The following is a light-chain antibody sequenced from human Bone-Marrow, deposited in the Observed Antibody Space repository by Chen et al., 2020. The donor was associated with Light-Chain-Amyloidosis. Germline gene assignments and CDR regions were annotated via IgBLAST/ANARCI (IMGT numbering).Light chain of an antibody. V-gene: IGKV1-5*03. Sequence: DIQMTQSHSTLSASVGDIVTITSRASQSISSWLAWYQQKPGKAPKLLIYKAPSLESGVPSRFSGSGSGTEFTLTISSLQPDDFATYYCQQYNSYLWTFGQGTKVEIK. J-gene: IGKJ1*01. CDR3: QQYNSYLWT. CDR2: KAP. CDR1: QSISSW.